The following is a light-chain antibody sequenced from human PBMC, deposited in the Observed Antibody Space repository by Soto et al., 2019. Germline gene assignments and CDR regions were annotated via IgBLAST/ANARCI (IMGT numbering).Light chain of an antibody. J-gene: IGLJ2*01. CDR3: SAWYDSRSGPV. CDR2: RNN. Sequence: QSVLTQPPSASGTPGQRVTISCSGSSSNIGSNYVYWYQQLPGTAPNLLIYRNNQRPSGVPDRFSGSTSGTSASLAISGLRSEDEAADYCSAWYDSRSGPVFGGGTQLTVL. V-gene: IGLV1-47*01. CDR1: SSNIGSNY.